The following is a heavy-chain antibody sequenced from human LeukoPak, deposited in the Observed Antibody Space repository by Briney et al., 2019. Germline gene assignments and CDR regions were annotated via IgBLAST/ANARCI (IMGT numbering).Heavy chain of an antibody. CDR3: ARSGGDRVEMPTISDY. D-gene: IGHD5-24*01. CDR1: GGSSSSYY. J-gene: IGHJ4*02. V-gene: IGHV4-59*01. Sequence: SETLSLTCTVSGGSSSSYYWSWIRQPPGKGLEWIGYIYYSGSTNYNPSLKSQVSILVDTSKNQFSLRLSSVTAADTAVYYCARSGGDRVEMPTISDYWGQGTLVTVSS. CDR2: IYYSGST.